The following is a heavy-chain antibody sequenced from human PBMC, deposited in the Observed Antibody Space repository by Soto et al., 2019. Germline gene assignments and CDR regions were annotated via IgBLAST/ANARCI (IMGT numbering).Heavy chain of an antibody. CDR3: ATRPLLRGAP. CDR2: IWTSGST. D-gene: IGHD3-16*01. J-gene: IGHJ3*01. Sequence: EVQLVESGGGLIQPGGSLRLSCEASGFTFSSNDMNWVRQAPGKGLEWVSLIWTSGSTAYADSVKGRFTISRDNSKSAFYLHMSSLRAEDTAVYYCATRPLLRGAPWGQGTMVTVSS. V-gene: IGHV3-53*01. CDR1: GFTFSSND.